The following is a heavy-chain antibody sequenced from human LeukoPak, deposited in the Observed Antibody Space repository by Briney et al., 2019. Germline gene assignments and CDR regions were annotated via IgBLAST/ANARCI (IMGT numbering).Heavy chain of an antibody. Sequence: GGSLRLSCSASGFTFSSYAMHWVRQAPGKGLEYVSAISSNGGSTYYADSVKGRFTISRDNSKNTLYLQMSSLRAEDTAVYYCARDDYSSSWSDAFDIWGQGTMVTVSS. D-gene: IGHD6-13*01. CDR2: ISSNGGST. V-gene: IGHV3-64D*06. J-gene: IGHJ3*02. CDR1: GFTFSSYA. CDR3: ARDDYSSSWSDAFDI.